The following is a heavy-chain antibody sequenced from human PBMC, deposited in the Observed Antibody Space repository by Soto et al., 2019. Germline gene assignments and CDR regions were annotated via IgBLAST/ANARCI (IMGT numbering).Heavy chain of an antibody. CDR3: ARVWSHYYYGMDV. CDR1: GGSISSSNW. CDR2: IYHSGST. V-gene: IGHV4-4*02. D-gene: IGHD3-10*01. Sequence: QVQLQESGPGLVKPSGTLSLTCAVSGGSISSSNWWSWVRQPPGKGLEWIGEIYHSGSTNYNPSLKRRVTISVDKSKTQFSLKLSSVTAADTAVYYCARVWSHYYYGMDVWGQGTTVTVSS. J-gene: IGHJ6*02.